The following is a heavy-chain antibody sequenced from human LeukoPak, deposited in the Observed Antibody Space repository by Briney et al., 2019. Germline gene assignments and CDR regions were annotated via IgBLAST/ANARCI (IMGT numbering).Heavy chain of an antibody. CDR2: IYYSGST. V-gene: IGHV4-59*01. D-gene: IGHD5-24*01. Sequence: SETLSLTCTVSGGSISTRYYWSWIRQPPGKGLEWIGYIYYSGSTSYSPSLKSRVTISVDTSKNQFSLKVNSVTAADTAVYYCAREAVALAAFDYWGQGTLVTVSS. J-gene: IGHJ4*02. CDR1: GGSISTRYY. CDR3: AREAVALAAFDY.